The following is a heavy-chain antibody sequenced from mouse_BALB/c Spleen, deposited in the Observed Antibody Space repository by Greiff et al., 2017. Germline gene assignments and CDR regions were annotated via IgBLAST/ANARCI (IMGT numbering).Heavy chain of an antibody. CDR1: GDSITSGY. J-gene: IGHJ4*01. CDR3: ARYRYDSYAMDY. D-gene: IGHD2-14*01. CDR2: ISYSGST. Sequence: EVQLQQSGPSLVKPSQTLSLTCSVTGDSITSGYWNWIRKFPGNKLEYMGYISYSGSTYYNPSLKSRISITRDTSKNQYYLQLNSVTTEDTATYYCARYRYDSYAMDYWGQGTSGTVSA. V-gene: IGHV3-8*02.